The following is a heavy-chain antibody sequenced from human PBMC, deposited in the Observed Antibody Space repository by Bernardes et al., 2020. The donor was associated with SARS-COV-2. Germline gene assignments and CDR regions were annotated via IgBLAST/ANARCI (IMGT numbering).Heavy chain of an antibody. J-gene: IGHJ6*02. V-gene: IGHV3-74*01. Sequence: GGSLRLSCEASGFIFNRYWMHWVRQAPGKGLVWVSRITSDGRSTIYAASVKGRFTISRDNAKNTLHLQMNSLRVEDTAVYYCVRDWGVAAADVYLSPSDYYYYGLDVWGQGTTVTVSS. CDR3: VRDWGVAAADVYLSPSDYYYYGLDV. CDR2: ITSDGRST. D-gene: IGHD6-13*01. CDR1: GFIFNRYW.